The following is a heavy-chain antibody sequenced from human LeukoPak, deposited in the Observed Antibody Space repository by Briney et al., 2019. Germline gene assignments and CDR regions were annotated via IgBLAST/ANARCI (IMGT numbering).Heavy chain of an antibody. V-gene: IGHV4-30-4*01. J-gene: IGHJ6*04. CDR2: IYYSGST. Sequence: SQTLSLTCTVSGGTISSGDYYWSWIRQPPGTGLEWIGYIYYSGSTYYNPSLKSRVTISVDTSKNQFSLKLSSVTAADTAVYYCAREVPMSNFYYGMDVRGKGTTVTVSS. CDR1: GGTISSGDYY. CDR3: AREVPMSNFYYGMDV. D-gene: IGHD5/OR15-5a*01.